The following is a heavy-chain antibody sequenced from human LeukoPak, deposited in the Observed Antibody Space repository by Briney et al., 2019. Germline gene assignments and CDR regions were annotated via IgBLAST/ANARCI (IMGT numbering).Heavy chain of an antibody. CDR1: GFTFSDYH. D-gene: IGHD6-6*01. CDR3: ARVYSSSSGKGMDV. CDR2: ISGSSIYT. V-gene: IGHV3-11*06. Sequence: TAGGSLRLSCAASGFTFSDYHMTWIRQAPGKGLEWVSYISGSSIYTRYADSVKGRFTISRDNAKNSLYLQMNSLRAEDTAIYYCARVYSSSSGKGMDVWGQGTTVTVSS. J-gene: IGHJ6*02.